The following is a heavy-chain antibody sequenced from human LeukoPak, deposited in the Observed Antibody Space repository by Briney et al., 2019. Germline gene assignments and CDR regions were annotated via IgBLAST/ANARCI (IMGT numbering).Heavy chain of an antibody. V-gene: IGHV4-38-2*02. CDR1: GYSISSGYY. CDR3: ARDQMAATGFDY. Sequence: SETLSLTCAVSGYSISSGYYWGWIRQPPGKGLARIGSIYHSGSTYYNPSLKSRVTISVDTSKNQFSLKLSSVTAADTAVYYCARDQMAATGFDYWGQGTLVTVSS. D-gene: IGHD1-26*01. CDR2: IYHSGST. J-gene: IGHJ4*02.